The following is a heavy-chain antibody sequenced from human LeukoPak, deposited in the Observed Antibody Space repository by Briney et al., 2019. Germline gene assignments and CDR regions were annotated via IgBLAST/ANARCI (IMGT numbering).Heavy chain of an antibody. V-gene: IGHV3-9*03. J-gene: IGHJ6*03. Sequence: GRSLRLSRAASGFTFDDYAMHWVRQAPGKGLEWVSGISWNSGSIGYADSVKGRFTISRDTGKNSLYLQMNSLRAEDMALYYCAKGGGGYSYYYYMDVWGKGTTVTVSS. CDR3: AKGGGGYSYYYYMDV. CDR2: ISWNSGSI. D-gene: IGHD3-10*01. CDR1: GFTFDDYA.